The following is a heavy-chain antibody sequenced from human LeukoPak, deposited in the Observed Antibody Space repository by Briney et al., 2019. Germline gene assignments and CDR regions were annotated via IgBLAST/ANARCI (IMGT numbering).Heavy chain of an antibody. V-gene: IGHV3-21*01. Sequence: GGSLRLSCAASGFTFSNYNMNWVRQAPGKGLEWVSSIGGTGTSIYYADSVKGRFTISRDNPKNSLYLQMNSLRAEDTAVYYCAREVAEGFDYWGQGTLVTVSS. CDR2: IGGTGTSI. J-gene: IGHJ4*02. CDR3: AREVAEGFDY. CDR1: GFTFSNYN.